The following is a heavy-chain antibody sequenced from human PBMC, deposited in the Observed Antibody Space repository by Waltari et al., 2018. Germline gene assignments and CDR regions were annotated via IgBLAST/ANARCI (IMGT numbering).Heavy chain of an antibody. Sequence: EMQVLESGGGLVQPGGSLRLSCGGSGFNFGTHSMTWVRQAPGKGLEWVSTISDGGGGTYYADSVKGRFTISRDNAKNSLYLQMNSLRAEDTAVYYCATSGWYCFDYWGQGTLVTVSS. CDR1: GFNFGTHS. J-gene: IGHJ4*02. CDR2: ISDGGGGT. D-gene: IGHD6-19*01. CDR3: ATSGWYCFDY. V-gene: IGHV3-23*01.